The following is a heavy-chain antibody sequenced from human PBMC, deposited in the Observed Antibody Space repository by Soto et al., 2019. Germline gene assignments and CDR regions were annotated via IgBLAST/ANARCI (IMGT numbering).Heavy chain of an antibody. CDR3: ARERDGSGSLSYYFDQ. CDR1: GGSLRNSG. D-gene: IGHD3-10*01. V-gene: IGHV1-69*13. J-gene: IGHJ4*02. CDR2: IIPIIGTP. Sequence: SVKVSCKTSGGSLRNSGINWVRQAPGQGLEWVGGIIPIIGTPNYLQRLQTRVTITADESTNTAFLELGSLRFDDTAIYYCARERDGSGSLSYYFDQWGQGTLVTVSS.